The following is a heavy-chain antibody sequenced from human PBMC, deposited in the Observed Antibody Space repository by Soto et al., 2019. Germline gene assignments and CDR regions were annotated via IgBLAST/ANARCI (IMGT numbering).Heavy chain of an antibody. CDR3: TRDVVATIPNWFDP. CDR1: GFTFGDYA. J-gene: IGHJ5*02. CDR2: IRSKAYGGTT. V-gene: IGHV3-49*03. Sequence: PGGSLRLSCTASGFTFGDYAMSWFRQAPGKGLEWVGFIRSKAYGGTTEYAASVKGRFTISRDDSKSIAYLQMNSLKTEDTAVYYCTRDVVATIPNWFDPWGQGTLVTVSS. D-gene: IGHD5-12*01.